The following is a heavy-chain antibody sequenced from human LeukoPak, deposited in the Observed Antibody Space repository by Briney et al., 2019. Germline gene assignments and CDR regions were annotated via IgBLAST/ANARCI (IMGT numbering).Heavy chain of an antibody. J-gene: IGHJ4*02. CDR1: GFTFSSYA. Sequence: AGGSLRLSCAASGFTFSSYAMSWVRQAPGKGLEWVSAISGSGGSTYYADSVKGRFTISRDNSKNTLSLQMNSLRAEDTAVYYCAKDNSGRFYKIDYWGQGTLVTVSS. D-gene: IGHD1-26*01. CDR3: AKDNSGRFYKIDY. V-gene: IGHV3-23*01. CDR2: ISGSGGST.